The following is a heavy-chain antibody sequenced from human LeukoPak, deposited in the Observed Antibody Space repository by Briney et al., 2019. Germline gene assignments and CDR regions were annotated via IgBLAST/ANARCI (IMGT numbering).Heavy chain of an antibody. Sequence: GGSLRLSCVASGFTLSRYAMHWVRQAPGKGLEWVAFIQFDGDNKYYADSVKGRFTISRDTSKNTLYLQMNSLRGEDTAVYYCAKDGRPSAPGGYQIDYWGQGTLVTVSS. V-gene: IGHV3-30*02. CDR1: GFTLSRYA. D-gene: IGHD5-18*01. CDR2: IQFDGDNK. CDR3: AKDGRPSAPGGYQIDY. J-gene: IGHJ4*02.